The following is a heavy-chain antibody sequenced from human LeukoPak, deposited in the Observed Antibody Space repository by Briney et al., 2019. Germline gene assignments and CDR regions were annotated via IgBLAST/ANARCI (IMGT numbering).Heavy chain of an antibody. Sequence: PGGSLRLSCAASGFTFSSYGMHWVRQAPGKGLEWVAVISYDGSNKYYADSVKGRFTISRDNAKNSLFVQMNSLRAEDTALYYCAKDACSGTSCSFDYWGQGTLVTVSS. CDR1: GFTFSSYG. D-gene: IGHD2-2*01. CDR3: AKDACSGTSCSFDY. V-gene: IGHV3-30*18. CDR2: ISYDGSNK. J-gene: IGHJ4*02.